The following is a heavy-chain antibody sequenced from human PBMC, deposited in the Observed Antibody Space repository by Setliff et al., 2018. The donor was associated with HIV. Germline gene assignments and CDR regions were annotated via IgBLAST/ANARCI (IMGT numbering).Heavy chain of an antibody. J-gene: IGHJ6*03. D-gene: IGHD6-13*01. V-gene: IGHV4-59*12. CDR2: IYGSGST. CDR1: SGSIKSYY. CDR3: ARDGQQLGYYYYYMDL. Sequence: SETLSLTCTVSSGSIKSYYWSWIRQPPGKGLEWVGYIYGSGSTNYNPSLKSRLTISIDMSKNQFSLKMTSVTAADTAVYYCARDGQQLGYYYYYMDLWGKGT.